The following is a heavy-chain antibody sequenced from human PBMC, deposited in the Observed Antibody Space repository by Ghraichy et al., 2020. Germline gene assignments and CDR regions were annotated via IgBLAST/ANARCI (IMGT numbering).Heavy chain of an antibody. Sequence: SCTGTGMSFRTYVMHWLRQAPGMGLEWVAVISSYGGTKTDYAESVKGRFIISRGESGDSVDLEMHNLRSEDTAIYYCAKGDGDFVAGRFDRWGQGTLVTV. CDR2: ISSYGGTKT. CDR1: GMSFRTYV. CDR3: AKGDGDFVAGRFDR. D-gene: IGHD4-17*01. V-gene: IGHV3-30*18. J-gene: IGHJ4*02.